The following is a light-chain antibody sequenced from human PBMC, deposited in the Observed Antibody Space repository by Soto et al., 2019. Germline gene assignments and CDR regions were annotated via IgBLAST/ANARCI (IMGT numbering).Light chain of an antibody. V-gene: IGLV2-14*01. Sequence: QSVPTQPASVSGSPGQSLTISCPGTSSDVGTYNCVSWYQHHPGKAPKLIIDEVSDRPSGVSNRCSGSKSGSTAALTISGLQAEDEGDYHCSSYTRCTALVFGTGTKVAGL. CDR1: SSDVGTYNC. CDR3: SSYTRCTALV. J-gene: IGLJ1*01. CDR2: EVS.